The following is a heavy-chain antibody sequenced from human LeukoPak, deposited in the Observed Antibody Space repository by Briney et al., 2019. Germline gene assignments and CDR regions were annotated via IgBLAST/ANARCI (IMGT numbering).Heavy chain of an antibody. CDR2: ISAYNGNT. J-gene: IGHJ4*02. D-gene: IGHD3-22*01. CDR3: ARDLVGDSSGYYYAGGDY. Sequence: ASVKVSCKASGYTFTSYGISWVRQAPGQGLKWMGWISAYNGNTNYAQKLQGRVTMTTDTSTSTAYMELRSLRSDDTAVYYCARDLVGDSSGYYYAGGDYWGQGTLVTVSS. CDR1: GYTFTSYG. V-gene: IGHV1-18*01.